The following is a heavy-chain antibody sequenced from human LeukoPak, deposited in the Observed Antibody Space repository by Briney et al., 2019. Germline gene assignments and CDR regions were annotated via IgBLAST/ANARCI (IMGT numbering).Heavy chain of an antibody. CDR3: TSRDCSSTSCYRDPTYYYYYMDV. CDR1: GFTFSGSA. Sequence: GESLKISCAASGFTFSGSAMHWVRQASGKGLEWVGRIRSKANSYATAYAASVKGRFTISRDDSKNTAYLQMNSLKTEDTAVYYCTSRDCSSTSCYRDPTYYYYYMDVWGKGTTVTASS. CDR2: IRSKANSYAT. J-gene: IGHJ6*03. D-gene: IGHD2-2*01. V-gene: IGHV3-73*01.